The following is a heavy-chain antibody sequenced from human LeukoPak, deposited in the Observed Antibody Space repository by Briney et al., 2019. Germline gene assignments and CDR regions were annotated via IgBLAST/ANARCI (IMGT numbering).Heavy chain of an antibody. CDR2: ISAGGGDT. D-gene: IGHD1-26*01. CDR3: TKGGSYAPLDY. J-gene: IGHJ4*02. V-gene: IGHV3-23*01. CDR1: GFTFSSSA. Sequence: GGSLRLSCAASGFTFSSSAMTWVRQAPGKGLDWVSAISAGGGDTVYADSVKGRLTISRDNSKNTLYLQMNSLRAEDTAIYYCTKGGSYAPLDYWGRGTLVTVSS.